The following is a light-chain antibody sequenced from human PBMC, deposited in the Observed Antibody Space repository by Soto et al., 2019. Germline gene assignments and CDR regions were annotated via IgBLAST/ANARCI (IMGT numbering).Light chain of an antibody. CDR1: QSVNIY. CDR3: QQRKKWPPIT. CDR2: GAS. V-gene: IGKV3-11*01. J-gene: IGKJ5*01. Sequence: EIVMTQSPATLSVTPGERATLSCRASQSVNIYLAWYQQKPGQAPRLLIFGASSRATGIPARFTGSGSGTDFILTISNIEAEDVAIYYCQQRKKWPPITFGQGTRLEIK.